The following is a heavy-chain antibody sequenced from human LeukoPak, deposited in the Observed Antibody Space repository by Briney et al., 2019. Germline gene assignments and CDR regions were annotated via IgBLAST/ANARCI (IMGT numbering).Heavy chain of an antibody. V-gene: IGHV5-51*01. Sequence: GGAPEISRQGSGYSFTSYWIGWVRQLPGKGLEWVGIIYPGDSDTRYSPSFQGQVTISADKTISTAYLQWSSLKASDTAMYYCTGLPWYYGSGSYGPFDYWGQGTLVTVSS. CDR1: GYSFTSYW. J-gene: IGHJ4*02. CDR2: IYPGDSDT. D-gene: IGHD3-10*01. CDR3: TGLPWYYGSGSYGPFDY.